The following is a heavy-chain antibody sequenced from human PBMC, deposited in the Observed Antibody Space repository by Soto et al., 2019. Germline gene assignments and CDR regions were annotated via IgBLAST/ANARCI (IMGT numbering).Heavy chain of an antibody. CDR3: ARHPDYDILTGYYYFDY. D-gene: IGHD3-9*01. J-gene: IGHJ4*02. Sequence: SETLSLTCTVSGGSISSYYWSWIRQPPGKGLEWIGYIYYSGSTNYNPSLKSRVTISVDTSKNQFSLKLRSVTAADTAVYYCARHPDYDILTGYYYFDYWGQGTLVTVSS. V-gene: IGHV4-59*08. CDR2: IYYSGST. CDR1: GGSISSYY.